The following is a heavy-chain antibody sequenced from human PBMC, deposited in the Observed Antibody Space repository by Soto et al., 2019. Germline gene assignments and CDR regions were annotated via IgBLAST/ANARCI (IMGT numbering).Heavy chain of an antibody. CDR3: ARGSDSSGYYLWFDY. CDR2: IYYSGST. D-gene: IGHD3-22*01. J-gene: IGHJ4*02. CDR1: GGSINSGGYY. V-gene: IGHV4-31*03. Sequence: SETLSLTCTVSGGSINSGGYYWSWIRQHPGKGLEWIGYIYYSGSTYYNPSLKSRVTISVDTSKNQFSLKLSSVTAADTAVYYCARGSDSSGYYLWFDYWGQGTLVTVSS.